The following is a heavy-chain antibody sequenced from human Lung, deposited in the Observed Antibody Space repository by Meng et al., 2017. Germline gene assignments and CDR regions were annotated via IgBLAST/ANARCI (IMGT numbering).Heavy chain of an antibody. D-gene: IGHD4-11*01. J-gene: IGHJ4*02. Sequence: QGQRPQWGAGLLKPSETLSFTCGVSGGSFSDYYWSWIRQPPGKGLEWIGEINHSGSTNYNPSLESRATISVDTSQNNLSLKLSSVTAADSAVYYCARGPTTMAHDFDYWGQGTLVTVSS. CDR3: ARGPTTMAHDFDY. CDR1: GGSFSDYY. CDR2: INHSGST. V-gene: IGHV4-34*01.